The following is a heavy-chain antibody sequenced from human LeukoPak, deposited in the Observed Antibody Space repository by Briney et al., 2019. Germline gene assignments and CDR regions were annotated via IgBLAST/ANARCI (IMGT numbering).Heavy chain of an antibody. CDR3: AIALDGTTGDNWFDP. CDR1: GGSISSYY. V-gene: IGHV4-59*08. D-gene: IGHD1-1*01. Sequence: PSETLSLTCTVSGGSISSYYWSWIRQPPGKGLEWIGYIYYSGSTNYNPSLKSRVTISVDTSKNQFSLKLSSVTAADTAVYYCAIALDGTTGDNWFDPWGQGTLVTVSS. CDR2: IYYSGST. J-gene: IGHJ5*02.